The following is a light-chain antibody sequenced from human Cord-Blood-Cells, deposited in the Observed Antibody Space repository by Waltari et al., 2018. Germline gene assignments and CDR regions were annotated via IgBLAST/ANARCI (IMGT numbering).Light chain of an antibody. J-gene: IGKJ1*01. Sequence: DIKMTQYPSTLSASVGERLTITCRASQSISSWLAWYQQKPGKAPKLLIYKASSLESGVPSRFSGSGSGTEFTLTISSLQPDDFATYYCQQYNSYSTFGQGTKVEIK. CDR3: QQYNSYST. CDR2: KAS. CDR1: QSISSW. V-gene: IGKV1-5*03.